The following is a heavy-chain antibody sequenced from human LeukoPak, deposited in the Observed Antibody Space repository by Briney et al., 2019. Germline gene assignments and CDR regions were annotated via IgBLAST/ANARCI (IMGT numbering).Heavy chain of an antibody. CDR3: ARAGSINWFDP. V-gene: IGHV4-30-4*01. J-gene: IGHJ5*02. Sequence: PSQTLSLTCTVSGGSISSGDYYWSWIRQPPGKGLEWIGYIYYSGSTYYNPSLKSRVTISVDMSKNQFSLKLSSVTAADTAVYYCARAGSINWFDPWGQGTLVTVSS. CDR1: GGSISSGDYY. CDR2: IYYSGST.